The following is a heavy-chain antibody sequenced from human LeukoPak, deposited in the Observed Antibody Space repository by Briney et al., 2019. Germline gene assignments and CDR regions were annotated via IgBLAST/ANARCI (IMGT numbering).Heavy chain of an antibody. CDR1: GASISSYY. D-gene: IGHD3-22*01. J-gene: IGHJ3*02. Sequence: SETLSLTCSVSGASISSYYWSWIRQPPGKGLEWIGYIYYSGSTNYNPSLKSRVTISVDTSKNQFSLKLSSVTAADTAVYYCARDLRSAMYYYDSSGYYPYDAFDIWGQGTMVTVSS. CDR2: IYYSGST. CDR3: ARDLRSAMYYYDSSGYYPYDAFDI. V-gene: IGHV4-59*01.